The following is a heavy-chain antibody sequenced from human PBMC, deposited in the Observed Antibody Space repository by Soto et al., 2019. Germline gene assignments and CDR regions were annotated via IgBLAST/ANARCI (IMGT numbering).Heavy chain of an antibody. CDR2: ISAYNGNT. CDR3: ASTVGYCTNGVCTEFDY. J-gene: IGHJ4*02. D-gene: IGHD2-8*01. V-gene: IGHV1-18*01. CDR1: GYTFTSYG. Sequence: ASVKVSCKASGYTFTSYGISWVRQAPGQGLEWMGWISAYNGNTNYAQKLQGRVTMTTDTSTSTAYMELRSLRSDDTAVYYCASTVGYCTNGVCTEFDYWGQGTLVTVSS.